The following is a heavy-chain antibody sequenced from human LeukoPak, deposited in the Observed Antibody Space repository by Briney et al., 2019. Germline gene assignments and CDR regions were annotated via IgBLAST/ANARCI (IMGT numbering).Heavy chain of an antibody. CDR2: IHYTGST. J-gene: IGHJ4*02. CDR1: GASIRNNNYH. V-gene: IGHV4-39*07. CDR3: AACSGGGCYAFDY. Sequence: PSETLSLTCTVSGASIRNNNYHWGWIRQPPGKGLEWIGNIHYTGSTHYNPSLKSRVTISVDTSKNQFSLRLSSVTAADTAVYYCAACSGGGCYAFDYWGPGTLVTVSP. D-gene: IGHD2-15*01.